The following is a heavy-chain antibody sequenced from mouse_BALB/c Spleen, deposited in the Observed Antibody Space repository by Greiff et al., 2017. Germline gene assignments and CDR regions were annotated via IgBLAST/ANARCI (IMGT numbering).Heavy chain of an antibody. CDR3: AQLVDY. V-gene: IGHV5-9-1*01. D-gene: IGHD4-1*02. Sequence: EVKLVESGGGLVKPGGSLKLSCAASGFTFSSYAMPWVRQTPEKRLEWVATISSGGSYTYYPDSVKGRFTISRDNAKNTLYLQMSSLRSEDTAMYYCAQLVDYWGQGTTLTVSS. J-gene: IGHJ2*01. CDR1: GFTFSSYA. CDR2: ISSGGSYT.